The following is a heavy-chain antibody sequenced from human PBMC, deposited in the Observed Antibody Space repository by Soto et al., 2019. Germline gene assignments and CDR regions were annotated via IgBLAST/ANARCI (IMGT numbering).Heavy chain of an antibody. CDR3: ARGVEMTAMSHFHY. CDR1: GGAFSTYV. Sequence: QVPLVQSGAEVKKPGSSVKVSCKSTGGAFSTYVISWVRQAPGQGLEWMGGIIPIFGTANYAETFQGRVTITADESTRTAYMELNSLRSEDTAFYYCARGVEMTAMSHFHYWGQGTPVTVSS. CDR2: IIPIFGTA. V-gene: IGHV1-69*01. J-gene: IGHJ4*02. D-gene: IGHD2-21*02.